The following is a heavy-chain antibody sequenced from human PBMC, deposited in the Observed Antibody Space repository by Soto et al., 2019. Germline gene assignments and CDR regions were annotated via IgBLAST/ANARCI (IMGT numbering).Heavy chain of an antibody. D-gene: IGHD6-13*01. Sequence: ASVKVSCKASGYTFTSYDINWVRQATGQGLEWMGWMNPNSGNTGYAQKFQGRVTMTRNTSISTAYMELSSLRSEDTAVYYCARGAARSGYSSSWYSYYYYGMGVWGKGTTVTAS. V-gene: IGHV1-8*01. CDR3: ARGAARSGYSSSWYSYYYYGMGV. J-gene: IGHJ6*04. CDR2: MNPNSGNT. CDR1: GYTFTSYD.